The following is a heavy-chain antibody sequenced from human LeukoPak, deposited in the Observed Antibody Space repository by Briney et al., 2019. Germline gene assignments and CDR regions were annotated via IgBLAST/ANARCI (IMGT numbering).Heavy chain of an antibody. D-gene: IGHD6-13*01. CDR3: ARVLSPYSSSFPPRHNWFDP. CDR1: GYTFTSYG. Sequence: ASVKVSCKASGYTFTSYGISWVRQATGQGLEWMGWISAYNGNTNYEQKLQGRVTMTTDTSTSTAYMELRSLRSDDTAVYYCARVLSPYSSSFPPRHNWFDPWGQGTLVTVSS. V-gene: IGHV1-18*04. J-gene: IGHJ5*02. CDR2: ISAYNGNT.